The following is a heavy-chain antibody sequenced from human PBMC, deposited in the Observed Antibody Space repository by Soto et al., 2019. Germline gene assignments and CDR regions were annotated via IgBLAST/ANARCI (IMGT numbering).Heavy chain of an antibody. CDR2: INHSGST. D-gene: IGHD3-22*01. V-gene: IGHV4-34*01. J-gene: IGHJ4*02. Sequence: SETLSLTCAVYGGSFSGYYWSWIRQPPGEGLEWIGEINHSGSTNYNPSLKSRVTISVDTSKNQFSLKLSSVTAADTAVYYCARGNDSSGYYSPFDYWGQGTLVTVSS. CDR3: ARGNDSSGYYSPFDY. CDR1: GGSFSGYY.